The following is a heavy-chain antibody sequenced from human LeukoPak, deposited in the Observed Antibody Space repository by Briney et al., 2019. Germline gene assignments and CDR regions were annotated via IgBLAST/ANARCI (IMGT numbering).Heavy chain of an antibody. J-gene: IGHJ4*02. CDR2: FDPNSDNT. Sequence: ASVTVSCKTSGYTFTGYYIHWVRQAPGQGLEWMGWFDPNSDNTNYVKKFQGRVTMSGDPSIDTASMHLGRLTSDDTAVYFCAREGSGQFLHYWGQGTLVTVSS. D-gene: IGHD3-10*01. V-gene: IGHV1-2*02. CDR1: GYTFTGYY. CDR3: AREGSGQFLHY.